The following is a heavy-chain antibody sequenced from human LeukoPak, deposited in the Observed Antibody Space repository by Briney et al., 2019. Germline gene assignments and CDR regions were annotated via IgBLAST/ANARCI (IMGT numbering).Heavy chain of an antibody. CDR1: ESTFIKYY. CDR2: INPSGGST. J-gene: IGHJ4*02. CDR3: ATAYDWNYSFDY. Sequence: GASVKVSCKSSESTFIKYYIHWVRQAPGQGVECLGMINPSGGSTSYVQKFQGRLTMTRDTSTYTVTMELSSLTSEDTAVYFCATAYDWNYSFDYWGQGTLVTVSS. D-gene: IGHD1-7*01. V-gene: IGHV1-46*01.